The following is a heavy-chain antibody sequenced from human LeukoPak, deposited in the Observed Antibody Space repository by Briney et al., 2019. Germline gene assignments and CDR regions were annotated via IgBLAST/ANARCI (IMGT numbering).Heavy chain of an antibody. J-gene: IGHJ4*02. CDR1: GFTFSSYW. D-gene: IGHD6-19*01. Sequence: RPGGSLRLSCAASGFTFSSYWMHWVRQAPGKGLVWVSRINTDGSSTNYADSVKGRFTISRDNAKNTLYLQMNNLRAEDTAVYYCSGGGSGWYSNCWGQGTLVTVSS. CDR2: INTDGSST. CDR3: SGGGSGWYSNC. V-gene: IGHV3-74*01.